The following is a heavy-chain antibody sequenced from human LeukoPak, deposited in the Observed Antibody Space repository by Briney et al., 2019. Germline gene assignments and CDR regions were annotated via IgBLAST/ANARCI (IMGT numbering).Heavy chain of an antibody. J-gene: IGHJ4*02. D-gene: IGHD6-13*01. V-gene: IGHV3-30*02. CDR2: IRYDGSNK. CDR1: GFTFSSYG. CDR3: AKDLGSWYYSDY. Sequence: GGSLRLSCAASGFTFSSYGMHWVRQSPGKGLEWVAFIRYDGSNKYYADSVKGRFTISRDNSKNTLYLQMNSLRAEDTAVYYCAKDLGSWYYSDYWGQGTLVTVSS.